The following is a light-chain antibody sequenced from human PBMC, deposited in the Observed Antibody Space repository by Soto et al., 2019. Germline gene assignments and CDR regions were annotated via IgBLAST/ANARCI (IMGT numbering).Light chain of an antibody. CDR1: QSVNSD. CDR3: QQRSNWPPLFT. CDR2: DAS. J-gene: IGKJ3*01. Sequence: EIVMTQSPATLSVSPGDRATLSCTASQSVNSDLAWYQQKPGQAPRLLIYDASNRATGIPARFSGSGSGTDFTLTISSLEPEDFAVYYCQQRSNWPPLFTFGPGTKVDIK. V-gene: IGKV3-11*01.